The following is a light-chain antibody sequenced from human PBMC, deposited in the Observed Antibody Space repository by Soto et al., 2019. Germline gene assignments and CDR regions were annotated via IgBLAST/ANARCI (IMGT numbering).Light chain of an antibody. J-gene: IGKJ2*01. CDR3: QEYNSYS. V-gene: IGKV3-20*01. CDR2: GAS. Sequence: EIVFTQSPGTLSLSPGEVATLSCRASQSVSSRYLAWYQQKPGQAPRLLIYGASTRATGIPDRFSGSGSGTEFTLTISALQPDDFATYYCQEYNSYSFGQGTKVDI. CDR1: QSVSSRY.